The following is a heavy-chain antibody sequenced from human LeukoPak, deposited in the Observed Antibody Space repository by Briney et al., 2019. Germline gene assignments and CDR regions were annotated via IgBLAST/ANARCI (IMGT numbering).Heavy chain of an antibody. CDR2: INPNSGNT. J-gene: IGHJ5*02. V-gene: IGHV1-8*02. CDR3: ARDSSGWYHWFDP. D-gene: IGHD6-19*01. CDR1: GYTFTGYY. Sequence: ASVKVSCKASGYTFTGYYMHWVRQAPGQGLEWMGWINPNSGNTGYAQKFQGRVTITRNTSISTAYMELSSLRSEDTAVYYCARDSSGWYHWFDPWGQGTQVTASS.